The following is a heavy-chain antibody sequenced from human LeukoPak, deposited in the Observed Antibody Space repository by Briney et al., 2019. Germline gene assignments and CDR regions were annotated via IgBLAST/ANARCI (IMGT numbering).Heavy chain of an antibody. CDR2: TSYDGSNK. Sequence: PGRSLRLSCAASGFTFSSYGMHWVRQAPGKGLEWVAVTSYDGSNKYYADSVKGRFTISRDNSKNTLYLQMNSLRAEDTAVYYCAIGGDSVYFQHWGQGTLVTVSS. CDR1: GFTFSSYG. J-gene: IGHJ1*01. V-gene: IGHV3-30*03. CDR3: AIGGDSVYFQH. D-gene: IGHD4-23*01.